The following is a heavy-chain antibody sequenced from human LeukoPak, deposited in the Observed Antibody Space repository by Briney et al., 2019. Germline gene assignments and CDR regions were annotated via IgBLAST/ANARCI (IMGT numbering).Heavy chain of an antibody. V-gene: IGHV3-74*01. D-gene: IGHD5-18*01. J-gene: IGHJ4*02. CDR3: AHRDTTMVRVDY. CDR1: GFTFTTYW. Sequence: GGSLRLSCEASGFTFTTYWIHWVRQGPGKGLVWVSRIKYDGSTSNYADSVKGRFTISRDNAKNTVYLQMNSLRVEDTAVYYCAHRDTTMVRVDYWGQGTLVTVSS. CDR2: IKYDGSTS.